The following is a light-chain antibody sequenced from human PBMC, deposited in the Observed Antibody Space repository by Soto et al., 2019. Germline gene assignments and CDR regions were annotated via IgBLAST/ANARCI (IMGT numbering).Light chain of an antibody. CDR2: ASS. CDR3: QQVSNSPRA. CDR1: QSISSY. Sequence: DTQMTQSPLFLSASVGDRVTITCPASQSISSYVTWYKHKPGKAPKLLIYASSRLKSGVPSRFSGSGSGTDFSLTISSLQPEDFASYYCQQVSNSPRAFGQGTRRDIK. V-gene: IGKV1-39*01. J-gene: IGKJ5*01.